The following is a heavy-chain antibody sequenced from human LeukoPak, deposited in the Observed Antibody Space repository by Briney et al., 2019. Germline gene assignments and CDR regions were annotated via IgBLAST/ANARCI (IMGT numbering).Heavy chain of an antibody. J-gene: IGHJ5*02. Sequence: ASVKVSCKASGYTFTSYYMHWVRQAPGQGLEGMGIINPSGGRTSYVQKFQGRVTITRNTSISTAYMELSSLRSEDTAVYYCARGRDWNARSAWFDPWGQGTLVTVSS. V-gene: IGHV1-46*01. D-gene: IGHD1-1*01. CDR3: ARGRDWNARSAWFDP. CDR1: GYTFTSYY. CDR2: INPSGGRT.